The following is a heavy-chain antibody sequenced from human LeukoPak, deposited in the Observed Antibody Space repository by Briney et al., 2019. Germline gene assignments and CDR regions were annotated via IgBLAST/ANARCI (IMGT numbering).Heavy chain of an antibody. D-gene: IGHD2-15*01. Sequence: SCKASGYTFTSYAMHWVRQAPGQRLVWVSRINTDGNITTYADSVKGRFSISRDNAKNALYLQMNSLRAEDTAVFYCARELSGSISRHFDYWGQGTLVTVSS. V-gene: IGHV3-74*01. CDR1: GYTFTSYA. J-gene: IGHJ4*02. CDR2: INTDGNIT. CDR3: ARELSGSISRHFDY.